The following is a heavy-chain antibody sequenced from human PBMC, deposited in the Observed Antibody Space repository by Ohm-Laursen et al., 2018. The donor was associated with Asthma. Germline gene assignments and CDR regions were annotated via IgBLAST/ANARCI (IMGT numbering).Heavy chain of an antibody. D-gene: IGHD2-21*01. J-gene: IGHJ4*02. V-gene: IGHV4-31*03. CDR1: GGSISSGGYY. CDR3: ARATYSSSWYPSYCGGDCHPYYFDY. CDR2: IYYSGST. Sequence: PSQTLSLTCTVSGGSISSGGYYWSWIRQHPGKGLEWIGYIYYSGSTYYNPSLKSRVTISVDTSKNQFSLKLSSVTAADTAVYYCARATYSSSWYPSYCGGDCHPYYFDYWGQGTLVTVSS.